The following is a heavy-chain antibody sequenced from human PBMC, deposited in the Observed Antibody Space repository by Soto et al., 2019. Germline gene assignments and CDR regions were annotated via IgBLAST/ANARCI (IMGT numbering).Heavy chain of an antibody. CDR3: AKYCSSDVCFDY. J-gene: IGHJ4*02. Sequence: VGSLRLSWASSGFHFSSCSMNWFRQAPGKGLEWVSFISGSGDTKYYADSVKCRFTISRDNAKNSLYLQMSSLRDEETAVYYCAKYCSSDVCFDYWGQGTMVTVSS. CDR1: GFHFSSCS. CDR2: ISGSGDTK. V-gene: IGHV3-48*02. D-gene: IGHD2-8*01.